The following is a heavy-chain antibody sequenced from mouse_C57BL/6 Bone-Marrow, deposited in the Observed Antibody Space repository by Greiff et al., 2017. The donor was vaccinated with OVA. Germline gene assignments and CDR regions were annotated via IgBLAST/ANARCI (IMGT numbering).Heavy chain of an antibody. CDR1: GFTFNTYA. Sequence: EAGGGLVQPKGSLKLSCAASGFTFNTYAMHWVRQAPGKGLEWVARIRSKSSIYATHYADSVKDRFTISRDDSQSMLYLQMNNLKTEDTAMYYCVRIGLRFAYWGQGTLVTVSA. D-gene: IGHD2-4*01. V-gene: IGHV10-3*01. CDR2: IRSKSSIYAT. J-gene: IGHJ3*01. CDR3: VRIGLRFAY.